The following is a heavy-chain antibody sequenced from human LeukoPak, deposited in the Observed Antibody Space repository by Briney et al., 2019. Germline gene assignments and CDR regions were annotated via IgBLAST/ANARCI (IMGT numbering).Heavy chain of an antibody. CDR3: AKNSASSSWYRSFDY. J-gene: IGHJ4*02. CDR2: ISGSGGRT. V-gene: IGHV3-23*01. Sequence: GGSLRLSCAASGFTFSRYAMSWVRQAPGKGLEWVSAISGSGGRTYYADSVKGRFTISRDNSKNTLYLQMNSLRAEDTAVYYCAKNSASSSWYRSFDYWGQGTLVTVSS. D-gene: IGHD6-13*01. CDR1: GFTFSRYA.